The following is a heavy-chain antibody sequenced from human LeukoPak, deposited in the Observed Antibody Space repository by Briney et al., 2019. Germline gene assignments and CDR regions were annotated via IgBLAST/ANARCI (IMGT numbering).Heavy chain of an antibody. V-gene: IGHV4-34*01. CDR3: ARGLYSYGYEFDY. J-gene: IGHJ4*02. CDR1: GGSFSGYY. CDR2: INHSGST. D-gene: IGHD5-18*01. Sequence: SETLSFTCAVYGGSFSGYYWSWIRQPPGKGLEWIGEINHSGSTNYNPSLKSRVTISVDTSKNQFSLKLSSVTAADTAVYYCARGLYSYGYEFDYWGQGTLVTVSS.